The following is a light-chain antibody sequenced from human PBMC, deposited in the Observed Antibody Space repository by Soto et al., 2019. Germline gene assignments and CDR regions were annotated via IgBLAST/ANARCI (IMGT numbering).Light chain of an antibody. CDR3: HHRGEWPRT. CDR1: QSVSKY. CDR2: GAS. V-gene: IGKV3-11*01. Sequence: EIVLTQYPATLSLSPGERATLSCRARQSVSKYLAWYQQKPGQAPRLLIYGASNRATGIPARFTGSGSGTDFTLTISSLEPEDFAVYYCHHRGEWPRTFGQGTKLEIK. J-gene: IGKJ2*01.